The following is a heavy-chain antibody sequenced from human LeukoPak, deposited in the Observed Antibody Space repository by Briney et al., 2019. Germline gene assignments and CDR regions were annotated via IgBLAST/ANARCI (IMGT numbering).Heavy chain of an antibody. J-gene: IGHJ4*02. CDR3: ARDSSVYQ. Sequence: PGGSLRLSCAASGFTFSTYWMSWGRQAPGKGLEWVANIKEDGSEKYYGDSVKGRFTISRGNAKNSLYLQMNSLRAEDTAVYYCARDSSVYQWGQGTLVTVSS. CDR2: IKEDGSEK. V-gene: IGHV3-7*01. D-gene: IGHD3-22*01. CDR1: GFTFSTYW.